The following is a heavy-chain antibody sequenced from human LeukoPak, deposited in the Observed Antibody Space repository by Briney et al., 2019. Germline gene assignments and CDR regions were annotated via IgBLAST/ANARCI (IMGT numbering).Heavy chain of an antibody. Sequence: SETLSLTCAVSGYSISSGYYWGWIRQPPGKGLEWIGIIYHSGSTYYNPSLKSRVTISVDTSKNQFSLKLSSVTAADTAVYYCARRSSRDGYNWDFDYWGQGTLVTVSS. CDR1: GYSISSGYY. J-gene: IGHJ4*02. D-gene: IGHD5-24*01. V-gene: IGHV4-38-2*01. CDR3: ARRSSRDGYNWDFDY. CDR2: IYHSGST.